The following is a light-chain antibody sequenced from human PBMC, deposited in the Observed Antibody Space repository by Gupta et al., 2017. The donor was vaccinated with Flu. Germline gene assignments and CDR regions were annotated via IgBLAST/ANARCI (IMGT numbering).Light chain of an antibody. CDR2: QDS. CDR3: QAWDNTFYV. CDR1: NLGDKY. J-gene: IGLJ1*01. Sequence: SYELTQPPSVSVSPGQTANIACSGDNLGDKYVSWYQQKPGQSPVVVIYQDSKRPSGIPERFSGSNSGNTATLTISGAQAMVEADYYCQAWDNTFYVFGTGTKVSVL. V-gene: IGLV3-1*01.